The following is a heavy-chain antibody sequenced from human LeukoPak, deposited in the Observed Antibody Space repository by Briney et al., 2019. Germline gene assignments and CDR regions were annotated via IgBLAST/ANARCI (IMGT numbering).Heavy chain of an antibody. CDR2: INPSGGST. CDR3: ARYYCSSTSCPYYYYYMDV. D-gene: IGHD2-2*01. V-gene: IGHV1-46*03. CDR1: GYTFTSYY. J-gene: IGHJ6*03. Sequence: ASVKASCKASGYTFTSYYMHWVRQAPGQGLEWMGIINPSGGSTSYAQKFQGRVTMTRDTSTSTVYMELSSLRSEDTAVYYCARYYCSSTSCPYYYYYMDVWGKGTTVTVSS.